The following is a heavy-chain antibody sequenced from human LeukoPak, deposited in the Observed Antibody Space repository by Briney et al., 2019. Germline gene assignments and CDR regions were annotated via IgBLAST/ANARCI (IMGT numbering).Heavy chain of an antibody. CDR2: IYPGDSDT. J-gene: IGHJ4*02. V-gene: IGHV5-51*07. D-gene: IGHD1-26*01. CDR1: GYSFTDYW. CDR3: ARRLRVGASSYYFDY. Sequence: GESLKISCKGSGYSFTDYWIGWVHQMPGKGLEWMGIIYPGDSDTRYSPSFQGQVTFSADKSIGTAYLQWSSLKASDTAIYYCARRLRVGASSYYFDYWGQGSLVTVSS.